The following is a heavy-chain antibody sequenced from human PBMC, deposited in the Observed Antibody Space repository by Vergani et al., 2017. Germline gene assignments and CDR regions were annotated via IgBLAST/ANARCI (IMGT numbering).Heavy chain of an antibody. Sequence: QLQLHKSGPGLVKPSETLSLTCTLPGGSISSSSHFWGWLRQTPGEGLEWIGNIYYTGSAYYNPSLKSPVSIYVDASKNQFSLKLSSVTAADSAVYYCARHDSGHYDASYYGLDVWGQGTTVTVSS. J-gene: IGHJ6*02. CDR2: IYYTGSA. D-gene: IGHD3-16*01. CDR3: ARHDSGHYDASYYGLDV. V-gene: IGHV4-39*01. CDR1: GGSISSSSHF.